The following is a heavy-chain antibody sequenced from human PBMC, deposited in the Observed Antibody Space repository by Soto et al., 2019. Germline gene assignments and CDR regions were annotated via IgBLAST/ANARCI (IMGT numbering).Heavy chain of an antibody. J-gene: IGHJ4*02. V-gene: IGHV4-4*02. Sequence: QVHLQESGPGLVKPSETLSLTCAISGGSTSSSDWWTWVRQPPGEGLEWIGEIHRAGVTNYNSSLNRRLTISLDQSRNQFSLSLTSVTAADAAVYFCAGRPEIQTRWGQGILVPVSS. CDR1: GGSTSSSDW. CDR3: AGRPEIQTR. D-gene: IGHD1-1*01. CDR2: IHRAGVT.